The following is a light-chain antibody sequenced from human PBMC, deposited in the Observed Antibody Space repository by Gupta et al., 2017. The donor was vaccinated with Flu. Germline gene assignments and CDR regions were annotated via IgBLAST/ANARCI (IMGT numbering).Light chain of an antibody. J-gene: IGKJ1*01. Sequence: EVVMTQSPATLSVSPGERATLSCRASESVGSHLAWYQQIPGQAPRLLIYGASTRATGIPARFSGSGSGTDFTLTISSLQSEDFAVYYCQQENNWPWTFGRGAKVEIK. V-gene: IGKV3-15*01. CDR3: QQENNWPWT. CDR1: ESVGSH. CDR2: GAS.